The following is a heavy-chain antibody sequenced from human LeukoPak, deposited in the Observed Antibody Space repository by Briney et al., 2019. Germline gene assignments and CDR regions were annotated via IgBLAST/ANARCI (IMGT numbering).Heavy chain of an antibody. CDR3: ARALSSGYSSSLFDY. CDR1: GFTVSSNY. D-gene: IGHD6-13*01. V-gene: IGHV3-53*01. CDR2: IYSGGNT. J-gene: IGHJ4*02. Sequence: GGSLRLSCAASGFTVSSNYMSWVRQAPGKGLEWVSVIYSGGNTYYADSVKGRFTISRDNSKNTLYLQMNSLRAEDTAVYYCARALSSGYSSSLFDYWGQGTPVIVSS.